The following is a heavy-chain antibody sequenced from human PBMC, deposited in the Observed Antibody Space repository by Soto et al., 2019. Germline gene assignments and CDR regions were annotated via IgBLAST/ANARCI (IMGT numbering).Heavy chain of an antibody. Sequence: GGSLRLSCAASGFTFSRYAMSWVRQAPGKGLEWVSAISGSGGSTYYADSVKGRLTISRDNSKNTLYLQMNSMRAKDTAVYYCAKAGKPEKAAAGTQDAFDIWGQGTMVTVSS. J-gene: IGHJ3*02. D-gene: IGHD6-13*01. CDR1: GFTFSRYA. CDR2: ISGSGGST. V-gene: IGHV3-23*01. CDR3: AKAGKPEKAAAGTQDAFDI.